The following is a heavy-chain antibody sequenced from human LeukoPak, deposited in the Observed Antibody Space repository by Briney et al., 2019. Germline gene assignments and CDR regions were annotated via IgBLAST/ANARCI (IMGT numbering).Heavy chain of an antibody. D-gene: IGHD6-19*01. CDR1: GFTFDDYA. CDR3: AEDRVPHSSGWYFDY. CDR2: ISWNSGSI. J-gene: IGHJ4*02. V-gene: IGHV3-9*01. Sequence: GGSLRLSCAASGFTFDDYAMHWVRQAPGKGLEWVSGISWNSGSIGYADSVKGRFTISRDNAKNSLYLQMNSLRAEDTALYYCAEDRVPHSSGWYFDYWGQGTLVTVSS.